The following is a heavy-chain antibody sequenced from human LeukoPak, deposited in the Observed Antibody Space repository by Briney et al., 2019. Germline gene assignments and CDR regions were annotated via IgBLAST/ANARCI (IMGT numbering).Heavy chain of an antibody. CDR3: ARVSRWALNHIPHY. CDR2: IKQDGSEK. V-gene: IGHV3-7*03. D-gene: IGHD1-14*01. Sequence: GGSLRLSCAASGFTFSTYWMSWVRQAPGKGLEWVANIKQDGSEKYYVDSVKGRFTISRDNAKNSLYLQMNSLRAEDTAVYYCARVSRWALNHIPHYWGQGTLVTVSS. J-gene: IGHJ4*02. CDR1: GFTFSTYW.